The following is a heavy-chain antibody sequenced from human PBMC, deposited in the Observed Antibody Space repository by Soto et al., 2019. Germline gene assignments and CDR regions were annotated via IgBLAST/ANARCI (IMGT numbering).Heavy chain of an antibody. CDR2: IIPIFGTA. D-gene: IGHD3-3*01. V-gene: IGHV1-69*13. CDR1: GGTFSSYA. Sequence: GASVKVSCKASGGTFSSYAIIWVRQAPGQGLEWMGGIIPIFGTANYAQKFQGRVTITADESTSTAYMELSSLRSEDTAVYYCARDRFRNYDFWSGYYGPSDYYYGMDVWGQGTTVTVSS. J-gene: IGHJ6*02. CDR3: ARDRFRNYDFWSGYYGPSDYYYGMDV.